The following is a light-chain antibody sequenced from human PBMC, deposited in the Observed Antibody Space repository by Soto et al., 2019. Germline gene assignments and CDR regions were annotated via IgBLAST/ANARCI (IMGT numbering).Light chain of an antibody. Sequence: QSALTQPASVAGSPGQSLTISCTGTSSDFGGYNYVSWYQQHPGKAPKFMIYDVSSRPSGVSNRFSGSKSGNTASLTISGLQAEDEADYYCCSYTTSNTRQIVFGTGTKLTVL. CDR3: CSYTTSNTRQIV. CDR2: DVS. V-gene: IGLV2-14*03. J-gene: IGLJ1*01. CDR1: SSDFGGYNY.